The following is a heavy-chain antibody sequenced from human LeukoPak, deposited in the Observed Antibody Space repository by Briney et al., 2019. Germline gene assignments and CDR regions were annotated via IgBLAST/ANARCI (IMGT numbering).Heavy chain of an antibody. D-gene: IGHD3-10*01. Sequence: ASVKVSCKASGYTFTSYAMHWVRQAPGQRLEWMGWINAGNGNTKYSQKFQGRVTMTTDTSTSTAYMELRSLRSDDTAVYYCARAGLMVRGVTDYWGQGTLVTVSS. CDR2: INAGNGNT. CDR1: GYTFTSYA. V-gene: IGHV1-3*01. CDR3: ARAGLMVRGVTDY. J-gene: IGHJ4*02.